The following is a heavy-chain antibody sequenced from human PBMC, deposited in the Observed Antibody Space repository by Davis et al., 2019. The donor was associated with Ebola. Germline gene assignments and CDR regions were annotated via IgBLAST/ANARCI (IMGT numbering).Heavy chain of an antibody. CDR3: ARGVLRGSPLWYFDY. Sequence: ASVKVSCKASGYTFTSYGISWVRQAPGQGLEWMGWINPNSGGTNYAQKFQGRVTMTRDTSISTAYMELSRLRSDDTAVYYCARGVLRGSPLWYFDYWGQGTLVTVSS. D-gene: IGHD1-1*01. CDR2: INPNSGGT. CDR1: GYTFTSYG. J-gene: IGHJ4*02. V-gene: IGHV1-2*02.